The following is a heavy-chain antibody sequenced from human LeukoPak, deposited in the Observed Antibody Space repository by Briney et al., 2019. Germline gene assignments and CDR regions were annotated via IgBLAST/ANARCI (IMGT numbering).Heavy chain of an antibody. D-gene: IGHD2-2*01. Sequence: GGSLRLSCAASGFIFSSYGMQWVRQAQGKGLEWVAVIWYDGSKSYHADSVQGRFTIFRDNSKNTLYLQMNSLRTEDTAVYYCAREDTIPGTAGGPVDYWGQGTLVTVSS. J-gene: IGHJ4*02. V-gene: IGHV3-33*01. CDR1: GFIFSSYG. CDR3: AREDTIPGTAGGPVDY. CDR2: IWYDGSKS.